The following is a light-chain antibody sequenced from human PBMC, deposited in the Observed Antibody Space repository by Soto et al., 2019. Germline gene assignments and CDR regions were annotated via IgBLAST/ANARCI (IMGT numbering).Light chain of an antibody. Sequence: IVMTQSPATLSVSPGERATLSCRASQSVSSNLAWYQQKPGQAPRLFIYGASTRATGIPARFSGSGSGTEFTLTISSLQSEDFAVYYCQQYNNWPQTFGQGTKLEIK. CDR1: QSVSSN. J-gene: IGKJ2*01. V-gene: IGKV3-15*01. CDR3: QQYNNWPQT. CDR2: GAS.